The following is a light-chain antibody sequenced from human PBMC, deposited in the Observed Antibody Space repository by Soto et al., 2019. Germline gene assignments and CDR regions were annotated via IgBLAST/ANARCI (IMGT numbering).Light chain of an antibody. J-gene: IGLJ2*01. CDR1: SGDIGTYNL. CDR2: EGN. Sequence: QSVLTQPASVSGSPGQSITISCTGTSGDIGTYNLVSWYQQHPGRAPKLIIFEGNKRPSGVSNRFSASKPGNTASLAISGLQAEDEADYHCCSYAGRSSVICGGGTKLTVL. CDR3: CSYAGRSSVI. V-gene: IGLV2-23*01.